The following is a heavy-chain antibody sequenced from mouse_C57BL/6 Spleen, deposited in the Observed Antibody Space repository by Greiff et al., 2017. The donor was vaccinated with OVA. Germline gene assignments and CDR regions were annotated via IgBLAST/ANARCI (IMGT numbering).Heavy chain of an antibody. V-gene: IGHV1-69*01. J-gene: IGHJ2*01. CDR1: GYTFTSYW. CDR2: IDPSDSYT. CDR3: ARKTCAWDYFDY. Sequence: QVQLQQPGAELVMPGASVKLSCKASGYTFTSYWMHWVKQRPGQGLEWIGEIDPSDSYTNYNQKFKGKSTLTVDKSSSTAYMQLSSLTSEDPAVYYCARKTCAWDYFDYWGQGTTLTVSS.